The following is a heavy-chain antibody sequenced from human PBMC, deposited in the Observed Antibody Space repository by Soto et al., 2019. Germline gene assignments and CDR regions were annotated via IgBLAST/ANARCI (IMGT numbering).Heavy chain of an antibody. CDR1: GYTISGHY. CDR3: ARGAGSGWYPIDY. V-gene: IGHV1-2*02. D-gene: IGHD6-19*01. CDR2: INPHSGST. J-gene: IGHJ4*02. Sequence: QVQLVQSGAEVRKPGASVKVSCKASGYTISGHYIHWVRQAPGQGLEWMGWINPHSGSTNYAQKFQGRVTVTGDTSFSTTYMELTRLGSGDTALYYCARGAGSGWYPIDYWGQGTLVTVSS.